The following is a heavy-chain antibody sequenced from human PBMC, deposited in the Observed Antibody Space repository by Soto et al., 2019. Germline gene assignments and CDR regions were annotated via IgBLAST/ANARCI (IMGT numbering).Heavy chain of an antibody. J-gene: IGHJ4*02. V-gene: IGHV4-31*03. Sequence: QVQLQESGPGLVKPSQTLSLTCTVSGVSISSGGYYWSWIRQHPGKGLEWIGYIYYSGSTYYNPSIKSRVTISVDTSKNQYSLKLSSVTAADTAVYYCARGRSSTSPYPIGYWGQGTLVTVSS. D-gene: IGHD2-2*01. CDR2: IYYSGST. CDR3: ARGRSSTSPYPIGY. CDR1: GVSISSGGYY.